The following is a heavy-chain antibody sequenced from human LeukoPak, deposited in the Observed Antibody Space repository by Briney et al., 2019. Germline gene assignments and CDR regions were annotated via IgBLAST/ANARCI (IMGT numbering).Heavy chain of an antibody. D-gene: IGHD5-12*01. V-gene: IGHV1-2*02. J-gene: IGHJ5*02. CDR3: ARDLSTRLRYSGYGRGGWFDP. CDR2: INPNSGGT. CDR1: GYTFTGYY. Sequence: ASVKVSCKASGYTFTGYYIHWVRQAPGQGLEWMGWINPNSGGTNYAQKFQGRVTMTRDTSISTAYMELRSLRSDDTAVYYCARDLSTRLRYSGYGRGGWFDPWGQGTLVTVSS.